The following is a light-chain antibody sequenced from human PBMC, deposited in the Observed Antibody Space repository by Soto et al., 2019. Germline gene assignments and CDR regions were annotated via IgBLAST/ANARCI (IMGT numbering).Light chain of an antibody. CDR2: DAS. CDR1: QSVSSY. J-gene: IGKJ2*01. Sequence: EIVLTQSPATLSLSPGERANLSCRASQSVSSYLAWYQQKPGQAPRLLIYDASNKATGIPARFSGGGSGTDFTLTISSLEPEDFAVYYCQQRFNWPRFTFGQGTKLEIK. CDR3: QQRFNWPRFT. V-gene: IGKV3-11*01.